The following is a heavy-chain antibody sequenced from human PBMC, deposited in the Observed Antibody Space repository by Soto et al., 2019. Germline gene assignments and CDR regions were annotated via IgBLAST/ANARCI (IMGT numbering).Heavy chain of an antibody. D-gene: IGHD6-19*01. CDR2: IGTAGDT. Sequence: EVQLVESGGGLVQPGGSLRLSCAASGFTFSSYDMHWVRQATGKGLEWVSAIGTAGDTYYPGSAKGRFTISRENSKNSLYLQMNSLRAGDTAVYYCAREVSIAVAGRGAFDIWGQGTMVTVSS. CDR1: GFTFSSYD. CDR3: AREVSIAVAGRGAFDI. J-gene: IGHJ3*02. V-gene: IGHV3-13*01.